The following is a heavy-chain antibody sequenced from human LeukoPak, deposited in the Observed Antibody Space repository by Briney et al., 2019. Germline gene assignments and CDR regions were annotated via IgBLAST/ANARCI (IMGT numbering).Heavy chain of an antibody. D-gene: IGHD6-19*01. Sequence: GGSLRLSCATSGFTFSTYAMSWVRQAPGKGLEWVSAIGNSGRDTYYADSVKGRFTISRDNSKNTLFLQVNRLRAEDTAVYYCAKVGPPYSRGWSIELDYWGQGTLVTVSS. CDR1: GFTFSTYA. CDR3: AKVGPPYSRGWSIELDY. V-gene: IGHV3-23*01. J-gene: IGHJ4*02. CDR2: IGNSGRDT.